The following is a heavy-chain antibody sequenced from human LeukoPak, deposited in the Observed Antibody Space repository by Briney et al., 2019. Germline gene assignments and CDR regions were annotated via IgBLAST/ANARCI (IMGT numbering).Heavy chain of an antibody. CDR3: ARDGEDDFWSGYFDY. Sequence: SETLSLTCTVSGGSISSYYWSWIRQPAGKGLEWIGRIYTSGSANYNPSLKSRVTMSVDTSKNQFSLKLSSVTAADTAVYYCARDGEDDFWSGYFDYWGQGTLVTVSS. D-gene: IGHD3-3*01. V-gene: IGHV4-4*07. J-gene: IGHJ4*02. CDR1: GGSISSYY. CDR2: IYTSGSA.